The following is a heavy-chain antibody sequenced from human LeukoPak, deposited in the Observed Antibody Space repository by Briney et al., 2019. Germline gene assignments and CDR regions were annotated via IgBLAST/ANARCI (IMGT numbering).Heavy chain of an antibody. CDR2: INWNGGST. D-gene: IGHD6-19*01. CDR1: GFTFDDYG. J-gene: IGHJ4*02. CDR3: ARGRHTFIAVGYFDY. V-gene: IGHV3-20*04. Sequence: SGGSLRLSCAASGFTFDDYGMSWVRQVPGKGLEWVSGINWNGGSTVYADSVKGRFTISRDNAKNSLYLQMNSLRAEDSALYYCARGRHTFIAVGYFDYWGQGTLVTVSS.